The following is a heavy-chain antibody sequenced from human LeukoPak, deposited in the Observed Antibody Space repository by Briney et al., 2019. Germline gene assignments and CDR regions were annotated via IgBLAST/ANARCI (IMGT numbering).Heavy chain of an antibody. V-gene: IGHV3-11*01. CDR2: ISGGASDV. J-gene: IGHJ4*02. CDR3: SRARRHNDY. CDR1: GFTFSDSG. Sequence: GGSLRLSCAASGFTFSDSGMTWIRQAPGKGLEWLAYISGGASDVNYADSVKGRFTISRDNAKNSLYLHVNSLTVQDPAVYYCSRARRHNDYWGQGTLVTVSS.